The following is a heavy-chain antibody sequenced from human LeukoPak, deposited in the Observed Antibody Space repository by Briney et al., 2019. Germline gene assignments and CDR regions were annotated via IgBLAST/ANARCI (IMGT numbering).Heavy chain of an antibody. CDR1: GFSFSSWS. CDR2: ISSGSSTR. D-gene: IGHD1-26*01. CDR3: AIIVAPTCFDF. V-gene: IGHV3-48*02. Sequence: GGSLSSSYAASGFSFSSWSMSWVRQAPGKGLEWMSYISSGSSTRYYADSVEGRFTISRDNAMNSLYLQMNSLRDEDTAVYYCAIIVAPTCFDFWGQGTLVTVSS. J-gene: IGHJ4*02.